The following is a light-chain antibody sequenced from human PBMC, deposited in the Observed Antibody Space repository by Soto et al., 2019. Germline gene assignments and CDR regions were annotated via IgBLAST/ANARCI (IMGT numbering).Light chain of an antibody. Sequence: QSALTQPASVSGSPGQSITISCTGTSSDVGGYNYVSWYQQHPGKVPKLMIYDVSNRPSGVSHRFSDSKSGNMASLTTSGPQAEDEDDYYCSSYTSSNTLLFGGGTKLTVL. CDR2: DVS. CDR1: SSDVGGYNY. CDR3: SSYTSSNTLL. V-gene: IGLV2-14*03. J-gene: IGLJ3*02.